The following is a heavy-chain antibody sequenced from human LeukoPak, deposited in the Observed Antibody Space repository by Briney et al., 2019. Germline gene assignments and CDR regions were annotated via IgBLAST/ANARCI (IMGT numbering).Heavy chain of an antibody. CDR2: IKQDGSEK. D-gene: IGHD4-17*01. J-gene: IGHJ4*02. CDR3: ARNYGDPYEWPLGLFDY. Sequence: GGSLRPSCVASGFTVSSYWMSWVRQAQGKGLEWVANIKQDGSEKYYVDSVKGRFTISRDNAKNSLYLQMNSLRAEDTAVYYCARNYGDPYEWPLGLFDYWGQGTLVTVSS. CDR1: GFTVSSYW. V-gene: IGHV3-7*01.